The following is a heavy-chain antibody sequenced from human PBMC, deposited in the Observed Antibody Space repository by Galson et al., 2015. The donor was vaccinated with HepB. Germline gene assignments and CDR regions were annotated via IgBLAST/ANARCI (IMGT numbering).Heavy chain of an antibody. CDR2: ISYDGSNK. CDR1: GFTFSSYA. J-gene: IGHJ4*02. D-gene: IGHD3-22*01. V-gene: IGHV3-30*04. CDR3: ARETHVYYDSSGLSY. Sequence: SLRLSCAASGFTFSSYAMHWVRQAPGKGLEWVAVISYDGSNKYYADSVKGRFTISRDNSKNTLYLQMNSLRAEDTAVYYCARETHVYYDSSGLSYWGQGTLVTVSS.